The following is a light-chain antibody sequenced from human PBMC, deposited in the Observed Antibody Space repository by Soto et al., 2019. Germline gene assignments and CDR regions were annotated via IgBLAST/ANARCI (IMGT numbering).Light chain of an antibody. V-gene: IGKV1-5*01. CDR2: DAS. CDR1: QNVFTW. J-gene: IGKJ4*01. CDR3: QQYNTQA. Sequence: DIQMTQSPSTLSASVGDRVTITCRASQNVFTWLAWYQHRPGKAPKLLIYDASVLESGVPSRFSGSGSGTEFTLTITSLQSDDFATYYCQQYNTQAFGGGTKVDIK.